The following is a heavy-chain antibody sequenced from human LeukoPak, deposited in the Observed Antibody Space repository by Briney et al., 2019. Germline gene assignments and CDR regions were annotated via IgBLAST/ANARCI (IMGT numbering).Heavy chain of an antibody. Sequence: GGSLRLSCAASGFTFTNYNMNWVRQAPGKGLEWVSYITGSSSTIYYADSVKGRFTISRDNAKNSLYLQMNSLRAEDTAVYYCARDTKFWGQGTMVIVSS. CDR2: ITGSSSTI. CDR3: ARDTKF. D-gene: IGHD2-8*01. J-gene: IGHJ3*01. V-gene: IGHV3-48*04. CDR1: GFTFTNYN.